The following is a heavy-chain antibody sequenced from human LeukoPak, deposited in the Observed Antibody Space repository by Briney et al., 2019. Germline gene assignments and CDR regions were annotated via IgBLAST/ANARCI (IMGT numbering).Heavy chain of an antibody. V-gene: IGHV3-23*01. CDR1: GFTFSSYA. D-gene: IGHD3-9*01. CDR3: AKGLTGYSNYGMDV. J-gene: IGHJ6*02. CDR2: ISGSGGST. Sequence: PGGSLRLSCAASGFTFSSYAMSWVRQAPGKGLEWVSAISGSGGSTYYADSVKGRFTISRDNSKNTLYLQMKSLRVEHTARYYCAKGLTGYSNYGMDVWGQGTTVTVSS.